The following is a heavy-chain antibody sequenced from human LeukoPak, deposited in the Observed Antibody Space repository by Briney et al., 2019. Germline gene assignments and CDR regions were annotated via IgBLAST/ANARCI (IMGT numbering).Heavy chain of an antibody. D-gene: IGHD2-15*01. CDR3: ARDTSYCSGGSCYRTFDY. J-gene: IGHJ4*02. Sequence: GGSLRLSCAASGFTFSGFGMNWVRQTPGRGLEWVSSISGSGGSTYYADSVKGRFTISRDNAKNSLYLQMNSLRAEDTAVYYCARDTSYCSGGSCYRTFDYWGQGTLVTVSS. CDR1: GFTFSGFG. CDR2: ISGSGGST. V-gene: IGHV3-23*01.